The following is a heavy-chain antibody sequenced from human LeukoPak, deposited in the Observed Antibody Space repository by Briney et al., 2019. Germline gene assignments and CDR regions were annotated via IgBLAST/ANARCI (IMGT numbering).Heavy chain of an antibody. D-gene: IGHD3-3*01. Sequence: PGGSLRLSCAVSAFAFSSNSMVWVRQAPGKGLEWVSSISSSSSYMFYANSVKGRFTISRDNAKNSVYLQMNSLRADDTAVYFCAILNDFGRIFDYWGQGTLVTVSS. CDR3: AILNDFGRIFDY. J-gene: IGHJ4*02. CDR1: AFAFSSNS. V-gene: IGHV3-21*06. CDR2: ISSSSSYM.